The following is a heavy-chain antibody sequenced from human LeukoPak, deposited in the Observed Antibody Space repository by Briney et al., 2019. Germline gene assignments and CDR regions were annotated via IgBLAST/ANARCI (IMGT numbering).Heavy chain of an antibody. Sequence: GGSLRLSCAASGFTFSSYAMHWVRQAPGKGLEYVSAISSNGGSTYYANSVKGRFTISSDNSKNTLYLQMGSLRAEDMAVYYCARDLSPIAAAGTYYMDVWGKGTTVTVSS. V-gene: IGHV3-64*01. J-gene: IGHJ6*03. CDR2: ISSNGGST. CDR1: GFTFSSYA. CDR3: ARDLSPIAAAGTYYMDV. D-gene: IGHD6-13*01.